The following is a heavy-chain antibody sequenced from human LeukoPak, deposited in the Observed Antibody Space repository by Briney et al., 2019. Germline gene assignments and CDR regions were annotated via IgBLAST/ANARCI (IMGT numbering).Heavy chain of an antibody. CDR1: GFTFSTYT. J-gene: IGHJ4*02. D-gene: IGHD5-24*01. Sequence: GESLRLSSAASGFTFSTYTMDWVRHDPGQGLESVSSISSRGTYIYYADSVKGRFTISRDNAKNSLSLQMNSLRAEDTAVYYCARGELATIFYWGQGTLVTVSS. CDR3: ARGELATIFY. CDR2: ISSRGTYI. V-gene: IGHV3-21*01.